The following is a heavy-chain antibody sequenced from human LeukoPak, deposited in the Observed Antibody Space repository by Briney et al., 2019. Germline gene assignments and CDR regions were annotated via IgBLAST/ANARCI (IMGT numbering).Heavy chain of an antibody. V-gene: IGHV4-61*05. CDR1: AGSISSSTYY. J-gene: IGHJ4*02. CDR3: ARGGRHFDY. Sequence: KASETLSLTCTVSAGSISSSTYYWGWFRQPPGKGLEWIGYIYYSGSTNYNPSLKSRVTISVDTSKNQFSLKLSSVTAADTAVYYCARGGRHFDYWGQGTLVTVSS. CDR2: IYYSGST.